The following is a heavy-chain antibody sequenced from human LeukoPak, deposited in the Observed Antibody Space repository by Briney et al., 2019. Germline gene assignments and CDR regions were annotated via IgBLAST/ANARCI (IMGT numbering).Heavy chain of an antibody. J-gene: IGHJ4*02. CDR1: GFTFSSYA. CDR3: AKPRGRAAAGTPFFDY. D-gene: IGHD6-13*01. V-gene: IGHV3-23*01. Sequence: GGSLRLSCAASGFTFSSYAMSWVRQAPGKGLEWVSAISGSGGSTYYADSVKGRFTISRDNSKNTLYLQMNSLRAEDTAVYYCAKPRGRAAAGTPFFDYWGQGTLVTVSP. CDR2: ISGSGGST.